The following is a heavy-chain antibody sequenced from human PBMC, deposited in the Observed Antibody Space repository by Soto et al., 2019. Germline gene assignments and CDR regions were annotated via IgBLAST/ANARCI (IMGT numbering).Heavy chain of an antibody. V-gene: IGHV3-73*01. J-gene: IGHJ4*02. CDR2: IRRKANSYAT. CDR3: ARGVYDFWNGHPKGLDY. D-gene: IGHD3-3*01. Sequence: LRLSCAASGFTFSGSAMHWVRQASGKGLEWVGRIRRKANSYATEYVVSVKGRFTISRDDSRNTAYLQMNSLKTEDTAVYYCARGVYDFWNGHPKGLDYWGQGTVVTVSS. CDR1: GFTFSGSA.